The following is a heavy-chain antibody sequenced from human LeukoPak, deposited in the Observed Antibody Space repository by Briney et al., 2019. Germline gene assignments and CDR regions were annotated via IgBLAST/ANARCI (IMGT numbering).Heavy chain of an antibody. CDR2: INPNSGGT. CDR3: ASSNELGLLDFWGGYSGAGDFQH. Sequence: ASVKVSCKASGYTFTGYYMHWVRQAPGQGLEWMGWINPNSGGTNYAQKFQGRVTMTRDTSISTAYMELSRLRSDDTAVYYCASSNELGLLDFWGGYSGAGDFQHWGQGTLVTVSS. D-gene: IGHD3-3*01. CDR1: GYTFTGYY. V-gene: IGHV1-2*02. J-gene: IGHJ1*01.